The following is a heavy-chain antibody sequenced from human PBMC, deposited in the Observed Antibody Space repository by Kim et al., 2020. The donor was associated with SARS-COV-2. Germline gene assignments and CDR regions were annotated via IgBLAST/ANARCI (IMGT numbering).Heavy chain of an antibody. CDR2: IKSKTDGGTT. Sequence: GGSLRLSCAASGFTFSNAWMSWVRQAPGKGLEWVGRIKSKTDGGTTDYAAPVQGRFTISRDDSKNTLYLQMNSLKTEATAVYYCTMTYYDSLTGYYTRDYGGQGTLVTVPS. D-gene: IGHD3-9*01. CDR1: GFTFSNAW. J-gene: IGHJ4*02. CDR3: TMTYYDSLTGYYTRDY. V-gene: IGHV3-15*01.